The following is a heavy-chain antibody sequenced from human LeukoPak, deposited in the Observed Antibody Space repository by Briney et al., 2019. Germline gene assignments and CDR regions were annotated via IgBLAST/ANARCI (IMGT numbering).Heavy chain of an antibody. D-gene: IGHD3-22*01. J-gene: IGHJ6*03. CDR3: ARVTHDYYHDSSGYQWGYYYMDV. CDR1: GGSFSGYY. V-gene: IGHV4-59*10. Sequence: SETLSLTCAVYGGSFSGYYWSWIRQPAGKGLEWIGRIYTSGSTNYNPSLKSRVTMSVDTSKNQFSLKLSSVTAADTAVYYCARVTHDYYHDSSGYQWGYYYMDVWGKGTTVTVSS. CDR2: IYTSGST.